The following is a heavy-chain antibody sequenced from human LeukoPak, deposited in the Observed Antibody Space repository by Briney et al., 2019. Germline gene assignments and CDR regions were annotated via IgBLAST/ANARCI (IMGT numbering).Heavy chain of an antibody. V-gene: IGHV3-7*03. J-gene: IGHJ5*02. CDR2: IKQDGSEK. D-gene: IGHD2-21*02. CDR1: GFTFSSYW. Sequence: GGSLRLSCAASGFTFSSYWMSWVRQAPGKGLEWVANIKQDGSEKYYVDSVKGRFTISRDNAKNSLYLQMNSLRAEDTAVYYCARGGDVVVVTAIWLTWGQGTLVTVSS. CDR3: ARGGDVVVVTAIWLT.